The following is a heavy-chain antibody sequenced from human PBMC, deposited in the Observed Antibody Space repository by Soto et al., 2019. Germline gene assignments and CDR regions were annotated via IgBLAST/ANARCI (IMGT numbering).Heavy chain of an antibody. D-gene: IGHD2-2*01. CDR3: ARDQPLVPAADYYYNMDV. J-gene: IGHJ6*03. CDR1: GGTFSSYT. V-gene: IGHV1-69*08. Sequence: QVQLVQSGAEVKKPGSSVKVSCKASGGTFSSYTISWVRQAPGQGLEWMGRIIPLLGIANYAQKFLGRDTITAEKSTRTEYMELRSMTSDDKAVYYCARDQPLVPAADYYYNMDVWGKVPTVTVSS. CDR2: IIPLLGIA.